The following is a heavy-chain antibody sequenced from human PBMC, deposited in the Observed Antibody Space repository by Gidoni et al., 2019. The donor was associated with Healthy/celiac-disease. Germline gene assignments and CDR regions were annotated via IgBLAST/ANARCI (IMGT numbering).Heavy chain of an antibody. CDR1: GGTFSSYA. D-gene: IGHD6-19*01. Sequence: QVQLVQSGAEVKKPGSSVKVSCKASGGTFSSYAISWVRQAPGQGLECMGGIIPIFGTAHYAQKFQGRVTMTADESTSTAYMELSSLRSEDTAVYYCARETAVAGTGWFDPWGQGTLVTVSS. V-gene: IGHV1-69*01. J-gene: IGHJ5*02. CDR3: ARETAVAGTGWFDP. CDR2: IIPIFGTA.